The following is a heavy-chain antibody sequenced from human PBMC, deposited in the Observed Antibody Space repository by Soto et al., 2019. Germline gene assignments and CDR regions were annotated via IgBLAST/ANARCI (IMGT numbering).Heavy chain of an antibody. V-gene: IGHV4-39*01. CDR3: GGQDYGAKGYYFEN. Sequence: QLQLQDSGSGLVKPSETLSLTCTGSNGSISSRSSYWGWIRQTPGKGLEWIGSISYIGHTYYNPSLQSRVTISIHTSKPQFSLKQNSVTAADTAAYFCGGQDYGAKGYYFENCGQGPLVTVSS. CDR2: ISYIGHT. D-gene: IGHD4-17*01. J-gene: IGHJ4*02. CDR1: NGSISSRSSY.